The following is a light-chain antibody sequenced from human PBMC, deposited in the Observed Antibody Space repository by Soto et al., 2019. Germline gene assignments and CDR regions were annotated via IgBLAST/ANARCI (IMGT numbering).Light chain of an antibody. CDR1: QSVDSSY. J-gene: IGKJ1*01. V-gene: IGKV3-20*01. CDR3: QHFGSSRGT. Sequence: EIVWTQSPGTLSLSPGERATLSCRASQSVDSSYLAWYHQRPDQAPRLLIYGASSRATGIPDRFSGSGSGTDFTLTISRLEPEDFAVYYCQHFGSSRGTFGQGTKVEIK. CDR2: GAS.